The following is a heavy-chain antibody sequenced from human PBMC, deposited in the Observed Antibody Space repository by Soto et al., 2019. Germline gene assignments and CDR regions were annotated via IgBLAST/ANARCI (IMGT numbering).Heavy chain of an antibody. Sequence: EVQLVESGGGLVQPGGSLRLSCTASGFTFSDSWMTWVRQAPGKGLEWVARIKPDESEKKYADSVKGRFSISRDNSKNTVYLQMNSLRAEDTAVYYCVKAVYLLDFDYWGQGTLVTVSS. CDR3: VKAVYLLDFDY. J-gene: IGHJ4*02. CDR2: IKPDESEK. CDR1: GFTFSDSW. D-gene: IGHD1-20*01. V-gene: IGHV3-7*03.